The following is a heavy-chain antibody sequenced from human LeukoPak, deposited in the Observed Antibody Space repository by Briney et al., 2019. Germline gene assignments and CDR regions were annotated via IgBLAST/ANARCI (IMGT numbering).Heavy chain of an antibody. V-gene: IGHV4-38-2*02. CDR3: ARAYGDPPTDVVYYYYYYGMDV. Sequence: SETLSLTCTVSGYSISSGYYWGWIRQPPGKGLEWIGSIYHSGSTYYNPSLKSRVTISVDTSKNQFSLKLSSVTAADTAVYYCARAYGDPPTDVVYYYYYYGMDVWGQGTTVTVSS. CDR2: IYHSGST. J-gene: IGHJ6*02. CDR1: GYSISSGYY. D-gene: IGHD4-17*01.